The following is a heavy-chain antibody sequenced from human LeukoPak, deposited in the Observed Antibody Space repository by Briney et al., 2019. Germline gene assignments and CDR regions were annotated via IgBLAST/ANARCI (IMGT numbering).Heavy chain of an antibody. CDR3: AREGTAGTNLNWFDP. CDR2: ISYSGST. D-gene: IGHD1-1*01. V-gene: IGHV4-59*01. J-gene: IGHJ5*02. CDR1: GGSISSYY. Sequence: SETLSLTRTVSGGSISSYYWSWIRQPPGKGLEWIGYISYSGSTNFNPSLKSRVTISVDTSKNQFSLKLSSVTAADTAVYYCAREGTAGTNLNWFDPWGQGTLVTVSS.